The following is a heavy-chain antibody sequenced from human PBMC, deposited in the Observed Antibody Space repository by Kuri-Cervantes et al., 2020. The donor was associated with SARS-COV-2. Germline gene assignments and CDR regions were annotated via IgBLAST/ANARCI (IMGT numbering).Heavy chain of an antibody. Sequence: GGSLRLSCAASGFTFSSYAMHWVRQAPGKGPEWVAVISYDGSNKYYADSVKGRFTISRDNSKNTLYLQMNSLRAEDTAVYYCARDIVPVGATYDAFDIWGQGTMVTVSS. D-gene: IGHD1-26*01. V-gene: IGHV3-30-3*01. CDR3: ARDIVPVGATYDAFDI. CDR2: ISYDGSNK. J-gene: IGHJ3*02. CDR1: GFTFSSYA.